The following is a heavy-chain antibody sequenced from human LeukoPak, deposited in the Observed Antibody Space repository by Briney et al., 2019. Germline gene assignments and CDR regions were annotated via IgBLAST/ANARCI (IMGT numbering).Heavy chain of an antibody. D-gene: IGHD2-2*01. CDR2: INAGNGNT. V-gene: IGHV1-3*01. J-gene: IGHJ4*02. CDR1: GYTFTSYA. Sequence: ASVKVSCKASGYTFTSYAMHWVRQAPGQRLEWMGWINAGNGNTKYSQKFQGRVTITRDTSASTAYMELGSLRSEGTAVYYCARVSRLDCSSTSCSYFDYWGQGTLVTVSS. CDR3: ARVSRLDCSSTSCSYFDY.